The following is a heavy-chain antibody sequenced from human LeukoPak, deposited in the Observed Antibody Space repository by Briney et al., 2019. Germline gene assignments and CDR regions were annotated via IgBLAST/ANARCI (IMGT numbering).Heavy chain of an antibody. D-gene: IGHD3-10*01. J-gene: IGHJ4*02. Sequence: GGSLRLSCAASGFTFDDYAMHWVRQAPGKGLEWVALISWVGHTTYYADSVRGRFTITRDNSKNSMYLQMNRLRTEDTAFYYCTRDTDYVSATNYFDSWGQGTLVSVSS. V-gene: IGHV3-43*01. CDR1: GFTFDDYA. CDR2: ISWVGHTT. CDR3: TRDTDYVSATNYFDS.